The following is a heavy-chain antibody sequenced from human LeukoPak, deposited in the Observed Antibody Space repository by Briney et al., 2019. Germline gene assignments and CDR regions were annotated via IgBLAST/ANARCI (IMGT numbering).Heavy chain of an antibody. CDR3: AKGIAAAGTGRWFDP. J-gene: IGHJ5*02. CDR1: GFTFSSYA. V-gene: IGHV3-23*01. CDR2: ISGSGGST. Sequence: GGSLRLSCAASGFTFSSYAMSWVRQAPGKGLEWVSAISGSGGSTYYADSVKGRFTISRDNSKNTLYLQMNSLRAEDTAVYYCAKGIAAAGTGRWFDPWGQGTLVTVSS. D-gene: IGHD6-13*01.